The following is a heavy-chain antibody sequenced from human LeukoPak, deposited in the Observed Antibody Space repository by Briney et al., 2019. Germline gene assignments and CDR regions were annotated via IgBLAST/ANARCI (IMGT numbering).Heavy chain of an antibody. CDR2: IMPLFNTA. V-gene: IGHV1-69*05. CDR1: GGTFSSYS. J-gene: IGHJ6*03. Sequence: ASVKVSCKASGGTFSSYSITWVRQVPGQGLEWMGGIMPLFNTANYAQQFQGRVTITTDESTSTAYMELSSLRFEDTAMYYCARVDRYHYYLDVWGKGTTVTVSS. CDR3: ARVDRYHYYLDV.